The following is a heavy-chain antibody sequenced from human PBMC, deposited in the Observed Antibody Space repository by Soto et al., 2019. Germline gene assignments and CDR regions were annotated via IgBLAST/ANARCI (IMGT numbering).Heavy chain of an antibody. CDR3: GRCTSTSCHLGSDY. J-gene: IGHJ4*02. CDR2: ISYDGSNK. CDR1: GFTFSSYS. V-gene: IGHV3-30-3*01. D-gene: IGHD2-2*01. Sequence: PGGSLRLSCAASGFTFSSYSMNWVRQAPCKGLEWVALISYDGSNKYYADSVRGRFTISRESSTNTLFLQMNSLRAADTAVYYCGRCTSTSCHLGSDYWGQGTLVTVCS.